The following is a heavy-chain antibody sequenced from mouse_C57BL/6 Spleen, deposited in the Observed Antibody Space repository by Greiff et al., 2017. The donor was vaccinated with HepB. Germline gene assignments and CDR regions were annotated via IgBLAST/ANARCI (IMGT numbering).Heavy chain of an antibody. D-gene: IGHD1-1*01. Sequence: QVQLQQPGAELVKPGASVKLSCKASGYTFTSYWMQWVKQRPGQGLEWIGEIDPSDSYTNYNQKFKGKATLTVDTSSSTAYMQLSSLTSEDSAIYYCARRGTVVATDYWGQGTTLTVSS. CDR2: IDPSDSYT. CDR3: ARRGTVVATDY. CDR1: GYTFTSYW. V-gene: IGHV1-50*01. J-gene: IGHJ2*01.